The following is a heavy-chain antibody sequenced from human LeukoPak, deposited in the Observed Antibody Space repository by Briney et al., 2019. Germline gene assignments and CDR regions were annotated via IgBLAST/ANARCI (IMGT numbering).Heavy chain of an antibody. CDR1: GVTFSSDG. Sequence: GGTLRLSCAASGVTFSSDGISWVRHAPRPGLERDWAVSGSGASTYYADSVKGRFTISRDNSKNTLYLAMNSLRAEDMAVYYCAKADTAMVTYDFDYWGQGTLVTVSS. D-gene: IGHD5-18*01. CDR3: AKADTAMVTYDFDY. CDR2: VSGSGAST. J-gene: IGHJ4*02. V-gene: IGHV3-23*01.